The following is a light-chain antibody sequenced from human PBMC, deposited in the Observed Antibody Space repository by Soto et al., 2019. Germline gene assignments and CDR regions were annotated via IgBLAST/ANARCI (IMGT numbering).Light chain of an antibody. J-gene: IGKJ1*01. CDR1: QGISNY. CDR2: DAS. CDR3: QQYGGSPET. V-gene: IGKV1-17*03. Sequence: DIQMTQSPSSMSASVVDRFNSTFLASQGISNYLAWFQLKPGKAPKLLIYDASSLESGVPSRFSGSGSGTEFTLTISRLEPEDFAVYYCQQYGGSPETFGQGTKVDIK.